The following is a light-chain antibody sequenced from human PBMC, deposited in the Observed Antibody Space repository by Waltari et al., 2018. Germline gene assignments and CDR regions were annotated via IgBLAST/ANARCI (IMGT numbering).Light chain of an antibody. Sequence: DIVMTQYPDSLAVSLGERVTINCKSSQGGLYRSNNKNCLACTQQKPEQPPKLLIYWASTRESGVTDRFSGSGSGTDFTLTISSLQAEDVAVYYCQQYYSTPWTFGQGTKVEIK. CDR2: WAS. V-gene: IGKV4-1*01. J-gene: IGKJ1*01. CDR1: QGGLYRSNNKNC. CDR3: QQYYSTPWT.